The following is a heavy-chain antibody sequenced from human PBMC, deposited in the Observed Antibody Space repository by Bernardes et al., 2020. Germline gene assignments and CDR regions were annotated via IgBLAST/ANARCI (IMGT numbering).Heavy chain of an antibody. CDR1: GFTFSSYG. CDR2: ISYDGSNK. D-gene: IGHD2-2*01. CDR3: AKDMPPQPLAELGAFDI. J-gene: IGHJ3*02. Sequence: GGSLRLSCAASGFTFSSYGMHWVRQAPGKGLEWVAVISYDGSNKYYADSVKGRFTISRDNSKNTLYLQMNSLRAEDTAVYYCAKDMPPQPLAELGAFDIWGQGTMVTVSS. V-gene: IGHV3-30*18.